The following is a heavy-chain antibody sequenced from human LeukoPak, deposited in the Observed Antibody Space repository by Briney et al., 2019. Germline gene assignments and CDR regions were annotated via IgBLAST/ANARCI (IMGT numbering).Heavy chain of an antibody. CDR3: ARVTYDWGAFDI. CDR1: GGSFSGYY. D-gene: IGHD3-16*01. J-gene: IGHJ3*02. V-gene: IGHV4-34*01. CDR2: INHSRST. Sequence: PSETLSLTCAVYGGSFSGYYWSWIRQPPGKGLEWIGEINHSRSTNYNPSLKSRVTISVVTSKNQFSLKLSSVTAADTAVYYCARVTYDWGAFDIWGQGTMVTVSS.